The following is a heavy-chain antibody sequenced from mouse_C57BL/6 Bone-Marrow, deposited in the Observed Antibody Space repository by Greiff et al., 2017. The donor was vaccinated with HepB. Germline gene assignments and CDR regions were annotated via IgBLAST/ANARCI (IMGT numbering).Heavy chain of an antibody. D-gene: IGHD1-1*01. J-gene: IGHJ1*03. CDR2: ISSGSSTI. CDR3: ARIDTTVVEGYFDV. V-gene: IGHV5-17*01. Sequence: EVQLVESGGGLVKPGGSLKLSCAASGFTFSDYGMHWVRQAPEKGLEWVAYISSGSSTIYYADTVKGRCTISRDNAKNTLFLQMTSLRSEDTAMYYCARIDTTVVEGYFDVWGTGTTVTVSS. CDR1: GFTFSDYG.